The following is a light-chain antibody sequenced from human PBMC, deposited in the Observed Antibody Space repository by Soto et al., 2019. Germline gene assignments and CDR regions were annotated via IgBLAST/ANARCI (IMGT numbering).Light chain of an antibody. CDR2: RDN. CDR1: RSNIGSNP. Sequence: QPVLTQPPSASGTPGQRVTISCSGTRSNIGSNPVQWYLQLPGTAPKLLIYRDNQRPSGVPDRFYGSKSGTSASLAISGLQSDDEADYHCATWDDGLYGPVFGGGTKVTVL. J-gene: IGLJ3*02. V-gene: IGLV1-44*01. CDR3: ATWDDGLYGPV.